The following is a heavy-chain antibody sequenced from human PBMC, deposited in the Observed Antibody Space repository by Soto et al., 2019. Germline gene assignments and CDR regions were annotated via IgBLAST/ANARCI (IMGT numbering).Heavy chain of an antibody. D-gene: IGHD6-19*01. CDR2: IIPILGIA. V-gene: IGHV1-69*02. CDR3: AVPTGIEVTGPDY. CDR1: GGTLSSYT. J-gene: IGHJ4*02. Sequence: ASVKVSCKASGGTLSSYTINWVRQAPGQVLEWMGRIIPILGIANYADSVKGRFTISRDNSRDTLLLQMSSLRADDIAVYYCAVPTGIEVTGPDYWGQVTLVTVSS.